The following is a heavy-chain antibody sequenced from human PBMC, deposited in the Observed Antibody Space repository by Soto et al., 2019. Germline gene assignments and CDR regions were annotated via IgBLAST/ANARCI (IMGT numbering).Heavy chain of an antibody. Sequence: EVQLVESGGGLVKPGGSLRLSCAASGFTFSSYSMNWFRQAPGKGLEWVSSISSSSSYIYYADSVKGRFTISRDNAKNSLSLQMNSRSAEDTSVYYCVPPDCSGGSCDWDDAFDIWGQGTMVTVSS. D-gene: IGHD2-15*01. CDR1: GFTFSSYS. CDR3: VPPDCSGGSCDWDDAFDI. J-gene: IGHJ3*02. CDR2: ISSSSSYI. V-gene: IGHV3-21*01.